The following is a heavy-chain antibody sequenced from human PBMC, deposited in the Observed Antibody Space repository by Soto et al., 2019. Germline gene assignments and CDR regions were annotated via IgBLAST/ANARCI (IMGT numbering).Heavy chain of an antibody. Sequence: PSETLSLTFTVSGGSISSGGYYWSWIRHHPVKGLEWIGYIYYSWSTWYNPSLKSRVTISVDTSKNQFSLKLSSVTAADTALYYCASRTWHRPFDIWGQGKMVT. J-gene: IGHJ3*02. CDR2: IYYSWST. CDR1: GGSISSGGYY. V-gene: IGHV4-31*03. D-gene: IGHD1-1*01. CDR3: ASRTWHRPFDI.